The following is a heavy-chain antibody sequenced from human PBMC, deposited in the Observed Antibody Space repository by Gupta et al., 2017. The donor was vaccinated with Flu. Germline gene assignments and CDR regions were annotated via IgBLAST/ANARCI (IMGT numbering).Heavy chain of an antibody. CDR1: GFSISSHW. CDR2: INSDGTTN. J-gene: IGHJ4*02. CDR3: AGERCGLTTCYSDY. Sequence: EVQLVESGGGLVQPGGSLRLSCEASGFSISSHWMPWVREAPGQGLVWVSRINSDGTTNNYADVVMRRFTISRDNANNMLYLQMNSQRDEDTAMFYCAGERCGLTTCYSDYWGQGTLVTVSS. D-gene: IGHD2-21*01. V-gene: IGHV3-74*01.